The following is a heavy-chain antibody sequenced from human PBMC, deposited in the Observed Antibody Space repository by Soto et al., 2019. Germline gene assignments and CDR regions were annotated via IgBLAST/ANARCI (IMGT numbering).Heavy chain of an antibody. CDR2: INAGNGNT. V-gene: IGHV1-3*01. Sequence: QVQLVQSGAEVKKPGASVKVSCKASGYTFTSYAMHWVRQAPGQRLEWMGWINAGNGNTKYSQKFQGRVTITRDTSASTAYMELGSLRSEDTAVYYCARDYGFGEFRPYYGMDVWGQGTTVTVSS. CDR1: GYTFTSYA. D-gene: IGHD3-10*01. CDR3: ARDYGFGEFRPYYGMDV. J-gene: IGHJ6*02.